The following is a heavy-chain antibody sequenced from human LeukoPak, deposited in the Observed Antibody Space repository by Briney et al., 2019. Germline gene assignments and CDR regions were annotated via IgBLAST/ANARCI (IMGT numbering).Heavy chain of an antibody. CDR2: IYYRGTS. J-gene: IGHJ4*02. CDR1: GGSISGYY. V-gene: IGHV4-59*08. D-gene: IGHD2-15*01. Sequence: SETLSLTCTVSGGSISGYYWSWIRQPPGQGLERIGFIYYRGTSKYNPSLMSRVTTSVDTSKNQVSLKLSSVTAADTAVYYCARHYCSGGNCYYFDHWGQGTLVTVSS. CDR3: ARHYCSGGNCYYFDH.